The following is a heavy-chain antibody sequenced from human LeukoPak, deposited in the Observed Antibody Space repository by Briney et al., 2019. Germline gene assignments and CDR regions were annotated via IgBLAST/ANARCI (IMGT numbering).Heavy chain of an antibody. Sequence: PGGSLRLSCAASGFTFSSYAMHWVRQAPGKGLEYVSAISSNGGSTYYANSVKGRFTISRDNSKNTLYLQMGSLRAEDMAVYYCARGRPYYYDSRNFDYWGQGTLVTVSS. V-gene: IGHV3-64*01. J-gene: IGHJ4*02. D-gene: IGHD3-22*01. CDR1: GFTFSSYA. CDR3: ARGRPYYYDSRNFDY. CDR2: ISSNGGST.